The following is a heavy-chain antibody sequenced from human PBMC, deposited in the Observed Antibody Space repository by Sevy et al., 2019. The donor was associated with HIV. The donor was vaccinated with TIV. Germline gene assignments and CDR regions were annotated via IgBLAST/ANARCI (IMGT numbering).Heavy chain of an antibody. CDR2: ISHDERTK. V-gene: IGHV3-30*04. Sequence: GGSLRLSCAASGFTFSTYAMHWLRQAPGKGLEWVAVISHDERTKYYADSVKGRFTISRDNSKNTLYLQMDGLSPEDTTIYYCARDPGNSGNYWGQGTLVTVSS. J-gene: IGHJ4*02. CDR1: GFTFSTYA. CDR3: ARDPGNSGNY. D-gene: IGHD1-1*01.